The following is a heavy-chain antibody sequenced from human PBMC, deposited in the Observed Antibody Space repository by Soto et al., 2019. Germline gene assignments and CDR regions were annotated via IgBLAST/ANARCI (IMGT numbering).Heavy chain of an antibody. D-gene: IGHD2-2*01. CDR3: AKDPDIVVVPAAMPSYYFDY. CDR2: ISGSGGST. CDR1: GFTFSSYA. J-gene: IGHJ4*02. V-gene: IGHV3-23*01. Sequence: GGSLRLSCAASGFTFSSYAMSWVRQAPGKGLEWVSAISGSGGSTYYADSVKGRFTISRDNSKNTLYLQMNSLRAEDTAVYYCAKDPDIVVVPAAMPSYYFDYWGQGTLVTVSS.